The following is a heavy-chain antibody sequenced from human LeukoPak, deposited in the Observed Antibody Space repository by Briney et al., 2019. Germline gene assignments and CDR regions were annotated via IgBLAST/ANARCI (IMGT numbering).Heavy chain of an antibody. Sequence: PSETLSLTCAVYGGSFSGYYWSWIRQPPGKGLEWIGEINHSGSTNYNPSLKSRVTISVDTSKNQFSLKLSSVTAADTAVYYCARRGSYYDNWSDPWGQGTLVTVSS. CDR3: ARRGSYYDNWSDP. CDR2: INHSGST. J-gene: IGHJ5*02. D-gene: IGHD1-26*01. CDR1: GGSFSGYY. V-gene: IGHV4-34*01.